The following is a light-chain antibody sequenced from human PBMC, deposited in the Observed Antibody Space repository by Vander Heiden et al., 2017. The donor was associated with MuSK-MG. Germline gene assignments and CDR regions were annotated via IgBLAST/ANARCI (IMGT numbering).Light chain of an antibody. Sequence: QSVLTQPPSVSGAPGQRVTISCTGSSSNIGAGYDVHWYQQLPGTAPKLLIYGNSNRPSGVPDRFSGSKSGTSASLAITGLQAEDEADYYCQSYDSSLSGSWVFGGGTKLTGL. CDR1: SSNIGAGYD. CDR3: QSYDSSLSGSWV. J-gene: IGLJ3*02. V-gene: IGLV1-40*01. CDR2: GNS.